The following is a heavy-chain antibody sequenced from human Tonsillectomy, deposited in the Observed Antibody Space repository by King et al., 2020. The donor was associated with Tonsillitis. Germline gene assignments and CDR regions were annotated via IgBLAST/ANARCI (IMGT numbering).Heavy chain of an antibody. CDR3: ASPATPASMKVVVITEYYFDY. D-gene: IGHD3-22*01. J-gene: IGHJ4*02. V-gene: IGHV1-69*01. Sequence: QLVQSGAEVKKPGSSVKVSCKASGGTFSSYAISWVRQAPGQGLEWMGGIIPIFGTTNYAQKFQGRVTITADESTSTAYMELGSLRSEDTAVYYCASPATPASMKVVVITEYYFDYWGQGTLVTVSS. CDR1: GGTFSSYA. CDR2: IIPIFGTT.